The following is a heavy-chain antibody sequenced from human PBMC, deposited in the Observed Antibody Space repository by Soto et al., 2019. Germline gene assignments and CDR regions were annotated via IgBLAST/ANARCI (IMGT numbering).Heavy chain of an antibody. CDR3: AKDLLSVTRRGSFDY. J-gene: IGHJ4*02. CDR1: GFTFSSYG. D-gene: IGHD4-17*01. V-gene: IGHV3-30*18. Sequence: GGSLRLSCAASGFTFSSYGMHWVRQAPGKGLEWVALISYDGSNRYYADSVKGRFTISRDSSKNTLFLQMNSLRAEDTAVYYCAKDLLSVTRRGSFDYWGQGTLVTVSS. CDR2: ISYDGSNR.